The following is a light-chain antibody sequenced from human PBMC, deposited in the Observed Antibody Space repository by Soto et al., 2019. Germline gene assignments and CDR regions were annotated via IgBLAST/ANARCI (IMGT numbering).Light chain of an antibody. V-gene: IGLV2-23*01. CDR2: EGT. Sequence: QSALTQPASVSGSPGQSITISCTGINNLVSWYQQHPGKAPKVVVYEGTKRPSGVSNRFSGSNSGGTASLTISGLQAEDEASYFCCAYVGARSYVFGPGTKVTVL. CDR1: NNL. CDR3: CAYVGARSYV. J-gene: IGLJ1*01.